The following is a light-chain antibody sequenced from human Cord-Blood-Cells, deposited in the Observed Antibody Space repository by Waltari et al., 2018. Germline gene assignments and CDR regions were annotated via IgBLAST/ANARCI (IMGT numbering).Light chain of an antibody. V-gene: IGLV1-40*01. J-gene: IGLJ1*01. CDR3: QSYDSSLSGSYV. CDR1: SSNIGAGYD. Sequence: QSVLTHPPSVSGAPGQRVTISCTGRSSNIGAGYDLHWYQQLPGTAPKLLIYGNSNRPSGVPDRFAGSKSGTSASLAITGLQAEDEADYYCQSYDSSLSGSYVFGTGTKVTVL. CDR2: GNS.